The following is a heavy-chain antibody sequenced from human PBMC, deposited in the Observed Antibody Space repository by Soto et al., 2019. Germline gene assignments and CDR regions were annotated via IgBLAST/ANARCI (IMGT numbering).Heavy chain of an antibody. CDR2: IDPSDSQT. J-gene: IGHJ4*02. Sequence: GESLKISCKGSGYSFAGCWITWVRQKPGKGLEWMGRIDPSDSQTYYSPSFRGHVTISATKSITTVFLQWSSLRAADTAMYYCARQIYDSDTGPNFQYYFDSWGQGTPVTVSS. CDR3: ARQIYDSDTGPNFQYYFDS. D-gene: IGHD3-22*01. CDR1: GYSFAGCW. V-gene: IGHV5-10-1*01.